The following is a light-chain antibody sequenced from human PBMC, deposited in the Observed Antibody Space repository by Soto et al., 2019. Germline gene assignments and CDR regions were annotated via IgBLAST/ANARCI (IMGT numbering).Light chain of an antibody. J-gene: IGLJ1*01. CDR3: SSYALSTIHSV. V-gene: IGLV2-8*01. CDR1: SSDVGGYNY. Sequence: QSALTQPPSASGAPGQPVTISCTGTSSDVGGYNYVSWYQQHPGKAPKLIIYEVSKRPSGVPDRFSGSKSGSTASLTVSGLQAEDDADYYCSSYALSTIHSVFGTGPKATVL. CDR2: EVS.